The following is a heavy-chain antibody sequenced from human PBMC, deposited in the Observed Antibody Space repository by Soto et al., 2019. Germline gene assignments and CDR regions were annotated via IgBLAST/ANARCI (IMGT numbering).Heavy chain of an antibody. V-gene: IGHV4-39*01. J-gene: IGHJ4*01. CDR1: GGSISTDSHY. CDR2: INYDGRT. Sequence: QLQLQESGPGLVKPSETLSLTCTVSGGSISTDSHYWAWIRQPPGKGLEWIASINYDGRTYYNPPLNSRVTVSLDTSRNRFSLNLISVTASDAAISYCARHLGTYGAWAFDHWGHGSLVTISS. D-gene: IGHD4-17*01. CDR3: ARHLGTYGAWAFDH.